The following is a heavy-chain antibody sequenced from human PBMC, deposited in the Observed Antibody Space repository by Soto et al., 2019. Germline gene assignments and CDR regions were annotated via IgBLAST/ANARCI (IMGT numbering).Heavy chain of an antibody. J-gene: IGHJ6*03. CDR2: IGTAGDT. CDR1: GFTLRSYD. Sequence: GGSLRLSCAASGFTLRSYDMHWVRQATGKGLELVSAIGTAGDTYYPGSVKGRFTISREIAKNSLYLQMNSLRAEDTAVYYCAKDRGSGSNFYYYYMDVWGKGTTVTVSS. D-gene: IGHD3-10*01. CDR3: AKDRGSGSNFYYYYMDV. V-gene: IGHV3-13*01.